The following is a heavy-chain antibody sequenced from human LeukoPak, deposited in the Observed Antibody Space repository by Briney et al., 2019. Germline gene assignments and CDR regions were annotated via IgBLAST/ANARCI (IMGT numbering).Heavy chain of an antibody. V-gene: IGHV3-64*01. CDR3: ARGGVWQQLAVDY. CDR1: GFNSINSA. Sequence: GGSLRLSCAASGFNSINSAMHWVRQAPGKGLEYVSGIARNGGSTYYTNSVKGRFTISRDDSKNTLYLQMGSLRPEDMAVYYCARGGVWQQLAVDYWGQGTLVTVSS. J-gene: IGHJ4*02. D-gene: IGHD6-13*01. CDR2: IARNGGST.